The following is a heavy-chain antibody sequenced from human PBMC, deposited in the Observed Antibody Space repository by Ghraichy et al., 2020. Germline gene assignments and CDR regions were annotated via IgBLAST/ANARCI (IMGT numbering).Heavy chain of an antibody. CDR1: GFIFSSYA. V-gene: IGHV3-33*01. Sequence: GESLNISCVGSGFIFSSYAMHWVRQAPGKGLEWVAIIWYDGSNKYYADSVKGRFTISRDNSKNTLYLQMNSLRAEDTAVYYCASSWESNGWYGGYWGQGTLVTVSS. D-gene: IGHD6-19*01. CDR3: ASSWESNGWYGGY. CDR2: IWYDGSNK. J-gene: IGHJ4*02.